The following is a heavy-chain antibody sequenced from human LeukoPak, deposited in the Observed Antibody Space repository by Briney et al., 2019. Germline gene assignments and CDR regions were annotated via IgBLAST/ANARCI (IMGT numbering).Heavy chain of an antibody. CDR3: AKCTGYSSGWYSPES. CDR2: ISGSGRHT. Sequence: GGSLRLSCAASGFTFSSYSMNWVRQAPGKGLEWVSVISGSGRHTFYVDSVKGRFTISRDDSKSTLYLQMNSLRADDTAVYYCAKCTGYSSGWYSPESWGQGTLVTVSS. V-gene: IGHV3-23*01. J-gene: IGHJ5*02. CDR1: GFTFSSYS. D-gene: IGHD6-19*01.